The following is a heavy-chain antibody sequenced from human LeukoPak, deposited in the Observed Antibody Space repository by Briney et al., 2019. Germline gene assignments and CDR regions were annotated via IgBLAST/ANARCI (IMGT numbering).Heavy chain of an antibody. CDR3: AKAPYHHFWSDPLYYYYGMDV. J-gene: IGHJ6*02. CDR1: GFTFSSYW. CDR2: IKQDGSEK. Sequence: PGGSLRLSCAASGFTFSSYWMSWVRQAPGKGLEWVANIKQDGSEKYYVDSVKGRFTISRDNAKNSLYLQMNSLRAEDTAVYYCAKAPYHHFWSDPLYYYYGMDVWGQGTTVTVSS. D-gene: IGHD3-3*02. V-gene: IGHV3-7*01.